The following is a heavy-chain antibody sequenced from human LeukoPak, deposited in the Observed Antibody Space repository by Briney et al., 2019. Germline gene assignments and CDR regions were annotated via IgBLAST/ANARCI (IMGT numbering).Heavy chain of an antibody. V-gene: IGHV3-21*01. CDR3: ARGEARYGADILTGYADY. J-gene: IGHJ4*02. CDR1: GFTFSSYS. D-gene: IGHD3-9*01. CDR2: ISSSSSYI. Sequence: GGSLRLSCAASGFTFSSYSMNWVRQAPGKGLEWVSSISSSSSYIYYADSVKGRFTIPRDNAKNSLYLQMNSLRAEDTAVYYCARGEARYGADILTGYADYWGQGTLVTVSS.